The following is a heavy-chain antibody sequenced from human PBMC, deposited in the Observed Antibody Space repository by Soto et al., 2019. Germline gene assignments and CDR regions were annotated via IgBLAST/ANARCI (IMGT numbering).Heavy chain of an antibody. V-gene: IGHV1-2*02. J-gene: IGHJ4*02. CDR2: INPNSGGT. CDR3: ASPTLAYCGGDCYLDY. Sequence: GASVKVSCKASGYTFTGYYMHWVRQAPGQGLEWMGWINPNSGGTNYAQKFQGRVTMTRDTSISTAYMELSRLRSDDTAVYHCASPTLAYCGGDCYLDYWGQGTLVTVSS. CDR1: GYTFTGYY. D-gene: IGHD2-21*02.